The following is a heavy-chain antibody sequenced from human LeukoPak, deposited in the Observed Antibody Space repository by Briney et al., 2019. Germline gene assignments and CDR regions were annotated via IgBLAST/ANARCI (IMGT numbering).Heavy chain of an antibody. CDR1: GGSVSGTNYY. J-gene: IGHJ4*02. CDR2: IYYSGST. D-gene: IGHD3-3*01. Sequence: PSETLSLTCSVSGGSVSGTNYYWAWIRQPPEKGLEWIGTIYYSGSTYYNVSLKSRVTISVDTSKNQFPLNLSSVTAADTGVYYCARGPDYDFWSGYSRNTFDYWGQGTLVTVSS. CDR3: ARGPDYDFWSGYSRNTFDY. V-gene: IGHV4-39*06.